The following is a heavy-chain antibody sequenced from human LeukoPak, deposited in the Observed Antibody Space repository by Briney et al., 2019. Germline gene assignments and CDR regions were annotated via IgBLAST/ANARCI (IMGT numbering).Heavy chain of an antibody. J-gene: IGHJ4*02. CDR3: AKFERYFDWAKGYFDY. Sequence: PGGSLRLSCAASGFTVSSNYMSWVRQAPGKGLEWVSVIYSGGSTYYADSVKGRFTISRDNSKSTLYLQMNSLRAEDTAVYYCAKFERYFDWAKGYFDYWGQGTLVTVSS. V-gene: IGHV3-53*01. CDR2: IYSGGST. CDR1: GFTVSSNY. D-gene: IGHD3-9*01.